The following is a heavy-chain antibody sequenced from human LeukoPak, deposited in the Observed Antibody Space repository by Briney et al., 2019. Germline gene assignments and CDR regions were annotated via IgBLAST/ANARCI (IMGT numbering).Heavy chain of an antibody. CDR1: GGTFSSYA. CDR2: IIPIFGAA. Sequence: GASVKVSCKASGGTFSSYAISWVRQAPGQGLEWMGGIIPIFGAANYAQKFQGRVTMTRNTSISTAYMELSSLRSEDTAVYYCARVRDSSGYYLFDYWGQGTLVTVSS. J-gene: IGHJ4*02. CDR3: ARVRDSSGYYLFDY. V-gene: IGHV1-69*05. D-gene: IGHD3-22*01.